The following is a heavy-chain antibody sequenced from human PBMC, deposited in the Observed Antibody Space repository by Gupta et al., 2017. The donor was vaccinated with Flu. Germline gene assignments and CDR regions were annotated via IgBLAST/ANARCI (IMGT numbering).Heavy chain of an antibody. CDR3: AKQAYSYGAGDYYYYMDV. Sequence: QGLEWMGGIIPIFGTANYAQKFQGRVTITADKSTSTAYMELSSLRSEDTAVYYCAKQAYSYGAGDYYYYMDVWGKGTTVTVSS. V-gene: IGHV1-69*06. CDR2: IIPIFGTA. D-gene: IGHD5-18*01. J-gene: IGHJ6*03.